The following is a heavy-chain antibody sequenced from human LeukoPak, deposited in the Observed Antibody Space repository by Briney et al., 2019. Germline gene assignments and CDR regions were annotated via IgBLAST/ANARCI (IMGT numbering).Heavy chain of an antibody. V-gene: IGHV1-46*01. CDR3: ARVHHYFDIAFDY. J-gene: IGHJ4*02. CDR2: INPSGGST. D-gene: IGHD3-22*01. Sequence: EASVKLSCKASGYTFSNYYIHWVRQAPGQGLEWMGIINPSGGSTTYAQKFQGRVTMTRDMSTSTVYMELISLGSEDTAVYYCARVHHYFDIAFDYWGQGTLVTVSS. CDR1: GYTFSNYY.